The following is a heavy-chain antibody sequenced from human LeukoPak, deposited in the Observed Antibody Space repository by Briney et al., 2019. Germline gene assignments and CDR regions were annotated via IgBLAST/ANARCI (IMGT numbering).Heavy chain of an antibody. CDR2: INPNSGGT. CDR3: ATFLPIAIIGTPDS. V-gene: IGHV1-2*02. D-gene: IGHD2/OR15-2a*01. Sequence: ASVKVSCKASGYTFTGYYMHWVRQAPGQGLEWMGWINPNSGGTNYAQRFQGRVTTTRDTSISTAYMELSRLRSDDTAVYYCATFLPIAIIGTPDSWGQGTLVTVSS. CDR1: GYTFTGYY. J-gene: IGHJ4*02.